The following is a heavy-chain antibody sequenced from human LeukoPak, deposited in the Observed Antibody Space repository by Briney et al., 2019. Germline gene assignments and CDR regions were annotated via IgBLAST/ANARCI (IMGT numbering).Heavy chain of an antibody. CDR3: ARGGSPPEALGDTFDI. CDR2: INSDGSGR. Sequence: GGSLRLSCAASGFSFSSYWMHWVPQAPGKGLVWVSRINSDGSGRKYADSVKGRFTISRDNAKNTLYLQMNSLRAEDTAVYYCARGGSPPEALGDTFDIWGQGTMVTVSS. V-gene: IGHV3-74*01. D-gene: IGHD1-26*01. J-gene: IGHJ3*02. CDR1: GFSFSSYW.